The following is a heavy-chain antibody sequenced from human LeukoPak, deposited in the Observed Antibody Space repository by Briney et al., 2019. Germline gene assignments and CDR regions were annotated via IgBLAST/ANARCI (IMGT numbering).Heavy chain of an antibody. V-gene: IGHV3-11*01. CDR2: ISSSSSTI. J-gene: IGHJ3*02. Sequence: PGGSLRLSCAASGFTFSDYYMSWIRQAPGKGLEWVSYISSSSSTIYYADSVKGRFTISRDNAKNSLYLQMNSLRAEDTAVYYCARDITMVRGVFDAFDIWGQGTMVTVSS. CDR3: ARDITMVRGVFDAFDI. CDR1: GFTFSDYY. D-gene: IGHD3-10*01.